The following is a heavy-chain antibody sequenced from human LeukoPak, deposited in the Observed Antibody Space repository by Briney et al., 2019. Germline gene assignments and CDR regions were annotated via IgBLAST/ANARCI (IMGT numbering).Heavy chain of an antibody. CDR1: GFTFSSYA. J-gene: IGHJ5*02. CDR3: AKTQYYYDFWSGYSPGWFDP. CDR2: ISGSGGST. V-gene: IGHV3-23*01. Sequence: TGGSLRLSCAASGFTFSSYAMSWVRQAPGKGLEWVSAISGSGGSTYYADSVKGRFTISRDNSKNTLYLQMNSLRAEDTAVYYCAKTQYYYDFWSGYSPGWFDPWGQGTLVTVSS. D-gene: IGHD3-3*01.